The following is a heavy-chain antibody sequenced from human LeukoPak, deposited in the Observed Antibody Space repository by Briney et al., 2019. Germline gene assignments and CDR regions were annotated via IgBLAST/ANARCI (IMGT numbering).Heavy chain of an antibody. CDR2: IRSKANSYAT. V-gene: IGHV3-73*01. CDR1: GFTFSGSA. Sequence: GGSLRLSCAASGFTFSGSAMHWVRQASGKGLEWVGRIRSKANSYATAYAASVKGRFTISRDDSKNTAYLQMNSLKTEDTAVYYCTRGYYYYYMDVWGKGNPGHRLL. CDR3: TRGYYYYYMDV. J-gene: IGHJ6*03.